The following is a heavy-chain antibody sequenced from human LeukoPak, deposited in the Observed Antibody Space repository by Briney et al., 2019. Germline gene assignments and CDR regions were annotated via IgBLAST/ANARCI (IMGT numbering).Heavy chain of an antibody. V-gene: IGHV4-39*01. D-gene: IGHD6-25*01. CDR1: GDSISNSNYY. CDR2: IYYTGST. Sequence: SETLSLTCTVSGDSISNSNYYWGWFRQPPGKGLEWIGSIYYTGSTHYNPSLKSRVTISVDTSKNQFSLKLSSVTAADTAVFYCARRLGSAWYFDYWGQGTLVTISS. CDR3: ARRLGSAWYFDY. J-gene: IGHJ4*02.